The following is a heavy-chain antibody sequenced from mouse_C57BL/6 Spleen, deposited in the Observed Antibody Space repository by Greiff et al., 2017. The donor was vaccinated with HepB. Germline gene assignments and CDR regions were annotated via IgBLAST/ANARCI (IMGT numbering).Heavy chain of an antibody. CDR3: AREDSNYGGLLDY. D-gene: IGHD2-5*01. V-gene: IGHV1-82*01. CDR1: GYAFSSSW. Sequence: VQLQQSGPELVKPGASVKISCKASGYAFSSSWMNWVKQRPGKGLEWIGRIYPGDGDTNYNGKFKGKAKLTADKSSSTAYMQLSSLTSEDSAVYFCAREDSNYGGLLDYWGQGTTLTVSS. CDR2: IYPGDGDT. J-gene: IGHJ2*01.